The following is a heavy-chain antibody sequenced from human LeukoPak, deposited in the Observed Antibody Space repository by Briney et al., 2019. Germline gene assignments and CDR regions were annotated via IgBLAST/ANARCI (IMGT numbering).Heavy chain of an antibody. J-gene: IGHJ4*02. CDR1: GGSISSYY. V-gene: IGHV4-59*08. D-gene: IGHD6-19*01. Sequence: PSETLSLTCTVSGGSISSYYWSWIRQPPGKGLEWIGYIYYSGSTNYNPSLKSRVTISVDTSKNHFPLKLRSVTAADTAVYYCATGGGIAVAHAWGQGSLVTVSS. CDR2: IYYSGST. CDR3: ATGGGIAVAHA.